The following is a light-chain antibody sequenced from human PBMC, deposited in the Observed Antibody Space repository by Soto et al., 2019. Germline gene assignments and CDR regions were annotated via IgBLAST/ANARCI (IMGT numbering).Light chain of an antibody. Sequence: EVMMTQSPLSLPVTLGQPASISCRSSQTLVFSDGNIYVSWFQQRPGQSPRRLMYKVSNRDSGVPDRFGGSGSGTDFTLKITRVEAEDVGVYYCMQGTGWPWTFGQGTKVEI. CDR2: KVS. CDR1: QTLVFSDGNIY. CDR3: MQGTGWPWT. J-gene: IGKJ1*01. V-gene: IGKV2-30*01.